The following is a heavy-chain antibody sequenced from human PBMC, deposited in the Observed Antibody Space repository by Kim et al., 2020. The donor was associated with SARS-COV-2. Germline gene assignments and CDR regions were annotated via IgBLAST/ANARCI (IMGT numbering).Heavy chain of an antibody. J-gene: IGHJ3*02. D-gene: IGHD6-13*01. V-gene: IGHV4-39*01. Sequence: SLKSRVTISVDTSKNQFSLKLSSVTAADTAVYYCARLRYSSHLGDDAFDIWGQGTMVTVSS. CDR3: ARLRYSSHLGDDAFDI.